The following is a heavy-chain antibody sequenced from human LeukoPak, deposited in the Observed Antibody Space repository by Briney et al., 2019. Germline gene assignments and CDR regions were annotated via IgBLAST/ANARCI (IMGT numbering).Heavy chain of an antibody. CDR3: VTDFGGYHDY. Sequence: GGSLRLSCSASEFTFSTYAMHWVRQAPGKGLEYVSAISSSGDSTYYADSVKGRFTISRGNSKNTLYLQMSSLRADDTAVYYCVTDFGGYHDYWSQGTLVTVSS. CDR2: ISSSGDST. J-gene: IGHJ4*02. V-gene: IGHV3-64D*06. D-gene: IGHD3-22*01. CDR1: EFTFSTYA.